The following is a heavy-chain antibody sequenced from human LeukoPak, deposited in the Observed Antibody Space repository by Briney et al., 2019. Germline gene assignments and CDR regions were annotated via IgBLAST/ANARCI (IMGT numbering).Heavy chain of an antibody. CDR2: IFHSGST. CDR3: ARHRYYYDSSSYHFDY. Sequence: PSETLSLTCTVSGGSISSSTYYWGWIRQPPGKGLEWIGSIFHSGSTYYNPSLKSRITISVDTSKNQFSLKLSSMTAADTAVYYCARHRYYYDSSSYHFDYWSQGTLVTVSS. J-gene: IGHJ4*02. V-gene: IGHV4-39*01. D-gene: IGHD3-22*01. CDR1: GGSISSSTYY.